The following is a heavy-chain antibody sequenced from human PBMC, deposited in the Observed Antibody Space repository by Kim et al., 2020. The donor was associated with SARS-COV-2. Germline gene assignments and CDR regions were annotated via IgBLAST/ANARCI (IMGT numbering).Heavy chain of an antibody. CDR3: ARAGWPAWLLFDF. CDR1: GYTFTNCP. CDR2: INPVNGDT. J-gene: IGHJ4*02. Sequence: ASVKVSCKASGYTFTNCPIHWVRQAPGQGLEWLGRINPVNGDTKYSQTLQGRVTFTGDTSASTAYVEVNSLTSEDTAVYYCARAGWPAWLLFDFWGQGTLVTVSS. D-gene: IGHD2-15*01. V-gene: IGHV1-3*01.